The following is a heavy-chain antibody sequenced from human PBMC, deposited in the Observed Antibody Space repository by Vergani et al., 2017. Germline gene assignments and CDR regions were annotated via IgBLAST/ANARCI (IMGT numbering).Heavy chain of an antibody. CDR2: IRSKAYGGTT. CDR3: TRGPTXYYDSSGYYSAGDY. Sequence: EVQLVESGGGLVQPGRSLGLSCTASGFTFGDYAMSWVRQAPGKGLEWVGFIRSKAYGGTTEYAASVKGRFTISRDDSKSIAYLQMNSLKTEDTAVYYCTRGPTXYYDSSGYYSAGDYWGQGTLVTVSS. CDR1: GFTFGDYA. D-gene: IGHD3-22*01. V-gene: IGHV3-49*04. J-gene: IGHJ4*02.